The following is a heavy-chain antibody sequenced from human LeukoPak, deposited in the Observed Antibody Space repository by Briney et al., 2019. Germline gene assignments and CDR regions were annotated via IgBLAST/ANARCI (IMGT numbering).Heavy chain of an antibody. J-gene: IGHJ4*02. V-gene: IGHV3-30*04. D-gene: IGHD3-10*01. CDR2: ISYDGSNT. CDR1: GFTLRTYA. Sequence: SGGSLRLSCAASGFTLRTYAMHWVRQAPGKGLEWVAVISYDGSNTYYADSVRGRFTISRDSSKNTLYLQMSSLRAEDTAVYYCARADFYGSGSHPPGGFDYWGQGTLVTVSP. CDR3: ARADFYGSGSHPPGGFDY.